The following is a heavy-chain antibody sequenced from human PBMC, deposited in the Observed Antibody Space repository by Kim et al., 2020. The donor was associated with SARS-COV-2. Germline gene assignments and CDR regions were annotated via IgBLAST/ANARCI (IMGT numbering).Heavy chain of an antibody. J-gene: IGHJ5*02. Sequence: GGSLRLSCAASGFTFSSYEMNWVRQAPGKGLEWVSYISSSGSTIYYADSVKGRFTISRDNAKNSLYLQMNSLRAEDTAVYYCARSRFSYGSTNWFDPWGQGTLVTVSS. CDR3: ARSRFSYGSTNWFDP. V-gene: IGHV3-48*03. D-gene: IGHD5-18*01. CDR2: ISSSGSTI. CDR1: GFTFSSYE.